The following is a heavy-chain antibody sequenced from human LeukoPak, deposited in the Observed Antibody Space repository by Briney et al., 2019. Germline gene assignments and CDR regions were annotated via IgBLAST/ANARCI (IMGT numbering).Heavy chain of an antibody. D-gene: IGHD3-22*01. V-gene: IGHV3-33*01. CDR3: ARGFSGYYLLSFDY. CDR2: IWYDGSNK. CDR1: GFTFSSYG. Sequence: GGSLRLSCAASGFTFSSYGMHWVRQAPGKGLEWVAVIWYDGSNKYYAGSVKGRFTISRDNSKNTLYLQMNSLRAEDTAVYYCARGFSGYYLLSFDYWGQGTLVTVSS. J-gene: IGHJ4*02.